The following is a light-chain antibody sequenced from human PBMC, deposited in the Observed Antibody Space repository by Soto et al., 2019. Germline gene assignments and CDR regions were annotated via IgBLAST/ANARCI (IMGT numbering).Light chain of an antibody. V-gene: IGKV3-15*01. Sequence: EIVMKQSPATLSVSPGERATLSCRASQSVSSKLAWYQQKPGQAPRLLIYGAATRATGIPARFSGSGSGTEFTLTISSLQSADFAVYYCQQYNNWPRTFGQGTKVDVK. J-gene: IGKJ1*01. CDR2: GAA. CDR3: QQYNNWPRT. CDR1: QSVSSK.